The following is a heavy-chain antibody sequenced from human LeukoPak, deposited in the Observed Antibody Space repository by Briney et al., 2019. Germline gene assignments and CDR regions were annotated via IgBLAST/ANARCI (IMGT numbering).Heavy chain of an antibody. CDR2: IYYSGST. D-gene: IGHD3-16*02. J-gene: IGHJ4*02. Sequence: LRLSCAASGFTVSSNYMSWVRQHPGKGLEWIGYIYYSGSTYYNPSLKSRVTISVDTSKNQFSLKLSSVTAADTAVYYCARGYDYVWGSYRTPFDYWGQGTLVTVSS. V-gene: IGHV4-31*02. CDR3: ARGYDYVWGSYRTPFDY. CDR1: GFTVSSNY.